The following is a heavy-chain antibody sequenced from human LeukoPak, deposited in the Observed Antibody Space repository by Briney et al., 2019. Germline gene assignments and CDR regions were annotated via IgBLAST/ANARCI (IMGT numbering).Heavy chain of an antibody. CDR2: ISGGGDST. J-gene: IGHJ4*02. V-gene: IGHV3-23*01. CDR3: TRQLVVYGNTTDDY. D-gene: IGHD5/OR15-5a*01. CDR1: GLTFSSYA. Sequence: PGGSLRLSCAASGLTFSSYAMSWVRQAPGKGLEWVSAISGGGDSTYYADSVKGRFTISRDNSKNTLYLQVNSLRAEDTAVYYCTRQLVVYGNTTDDYWGQGTLVTVSS.